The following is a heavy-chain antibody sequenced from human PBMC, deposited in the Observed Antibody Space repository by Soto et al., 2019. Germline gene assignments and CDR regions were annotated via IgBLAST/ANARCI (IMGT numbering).Heavy chain of an antibody. Sequence: QVQLVESGGGLVQPGRSLRLSCAASGFTFSSYGMHWFRQAPGKGLEWVAVIWYDGSNKYYADSVKGRFTISRDNSKNTLYLQMNSLRAEDTAVYYCARDTMVREHYYYYGMDVWGQGTTVTVSS. J-gene: IGHJ6*02. CDR2: IWYDGSNK. CDR1: GFTFSSYG. D-gene: IGHD3-10*01. CDR3: ARDTMVREHYYYYGMDV. V-gene: IGHV3-33*01.